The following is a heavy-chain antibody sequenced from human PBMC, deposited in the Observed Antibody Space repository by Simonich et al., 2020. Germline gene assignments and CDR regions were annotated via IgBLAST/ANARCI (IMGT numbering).Heavy chain of an antibody. Sequence: QVQLQESGPGLVKPSENLSLTCTVSGGSISSYYWSWIRQPPGKGLEWIGSIYYSGITNYNTTSKTRVTISVATSQNPFSLKLSSVTAADTAVYYCARLPDYWGQGTLVTVSS. J-gene: IGHJ4*02. CDR2: IYYSGIT. CDR3: ARLPDY. V-gene: IGHV4-59*08. CDR1: GGSISSYY.